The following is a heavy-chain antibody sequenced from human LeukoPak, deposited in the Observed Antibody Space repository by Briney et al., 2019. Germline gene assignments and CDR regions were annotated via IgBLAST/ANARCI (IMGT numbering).Heavy chain of an antibody. Sequence: PGKSLRLSCAAPGFTFNNYGMHWVRQAPGKGLEWVAVISYDGRNIHYPDSVKGRFTIPRDISTDTLWLQMDSLRTEDTAVYYCAKGPLRGTAAAIDYWGQGTLGTGSS. J-gene: IGHJ4*02. CDR1: GFTFNNYG. CDR3: AKGPLRGTAAAIDY. V-gene: IGHV3-30*18. CDR2: ISYDGRNI. D-gene: IGHD2-2*01.